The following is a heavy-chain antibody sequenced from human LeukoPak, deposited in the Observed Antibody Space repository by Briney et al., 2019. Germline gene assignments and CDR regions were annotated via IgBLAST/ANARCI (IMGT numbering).Heavy chain of an antibody. D-gene: IGHD3-16*01. CDR1: GFTFSSYA. Sequence: GGSLRLSCAASGFTFSSYAMSWVRQAPGKGLEWVLGISGSGGSTYYADSVKGRFTISRDNSKNTLYLQMNSLRGEDTAVYYCAKGGYDYVWGSYDYWGQGTLVTVSS. J-gene: IGHJ4*02. CDR2: ISGSGGST. CDR3: AKGGYDYVWGSYDY. V-gene: IGHV3-23*01.